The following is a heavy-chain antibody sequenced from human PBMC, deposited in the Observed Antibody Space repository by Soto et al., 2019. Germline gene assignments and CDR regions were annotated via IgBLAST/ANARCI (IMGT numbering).Heavy chain of an antibody. D-gene: IGHD2-15*01. CDR3: AKWLRGGSYYCDF. CDR2: LVDSSQHT. J-gene: IGHJ4*02. V-gene: IGHV3-23*01. Sequence: PGGSLRLSCAASGFTFSSYAMSWVRQAPGKGLEWVSLVDSSQHTFYAESVKGRFTVSRDNSKNMWYLQMNSLTADDTALYYCAKWLRGGSYYCDFWGQGTMVTVSS. CDR1: GFTFSSYA.